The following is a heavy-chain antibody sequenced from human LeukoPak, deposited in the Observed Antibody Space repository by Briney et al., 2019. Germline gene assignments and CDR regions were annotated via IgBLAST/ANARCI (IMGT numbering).Heavy chain of an antibody. Sequence: LAGGSLRLSCAASGFTVSSNYMSWVRQAPGKGLEWVSVITGSGGSTYYADSVKGRFTISRDNSKNTLYLQMNSLRAEDTAVYYCAKPISGRRYFDWLPPSDAFDIWGQGTMVTVSS. CDR1: GFTVSSNY. V-gene: IGHV3-23*01. J-gene: IGHJ3*02. CDR2: ITGSGGST. CDR3: AKPISGRRYFDWLPPSDAFDI. D-gene: IGHD3-9*01.